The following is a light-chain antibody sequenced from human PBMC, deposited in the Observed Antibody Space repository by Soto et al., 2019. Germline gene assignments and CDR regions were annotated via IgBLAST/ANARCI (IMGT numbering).Light chain of an antibody. CDR1: QSVSRSN. Sequence: DIVLTQSPGTLSLSPGERATLSCRASQSVSRSNLAWYQQKPGQAPRLLIYGASTRATGIPDRFSGSGSGTDFTLTISRLEPEDFAVYYCQQYGRSRPITFGQGTRLEIK. J-gene: IGKJ5*01. V-gene: IGKV3-20*01. CDR3: QQYGRSRPIT. CDR2: GAS.